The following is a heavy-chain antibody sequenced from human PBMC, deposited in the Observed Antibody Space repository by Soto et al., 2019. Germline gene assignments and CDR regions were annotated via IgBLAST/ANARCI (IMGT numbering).Heavy chain of an antibody. CDR1: GFSFSNYA. D-gene: IGHD4-4*01. CDR3: TKEHSNYPDNWFDP. CDR2: IDSGGGST. V-gene: IGHV3-23*01. Sequence: EVHLFVSGGGSVQPGGSLRLSCAASGFSFSNYAMSWVRQAPGTGLEWVSAIDSGGGSTYYAASVKGRFSISRDNAMNTLYLQMNSLRAEDTAIYYCTKEHSNYPDNWFDPWGQGTLVSGSS. J-gene: IGHJ5*02.